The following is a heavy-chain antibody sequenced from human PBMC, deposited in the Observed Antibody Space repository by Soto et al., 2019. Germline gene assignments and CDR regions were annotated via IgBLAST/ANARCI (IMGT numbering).Heavy chain of an antibody. D-gene: IGHD6-13*01. CDR2: IYPGDSDT. CDR1: GSSFTSYW. V-gene: IGHV5-51*01. Sequence: GESLKISCKGSGSSFTSYWIGWVRQMPGKGLEWMGIIYPGDSDTRYSPSFQGQVTISADKSISTAYLQWSSLKASDTAMYYCARLASEGIAAAGNLDPWGQGTLVTVSS. CDR3: ARLASEGIAAAGNLDP. J-gene: IGHJ5*02.